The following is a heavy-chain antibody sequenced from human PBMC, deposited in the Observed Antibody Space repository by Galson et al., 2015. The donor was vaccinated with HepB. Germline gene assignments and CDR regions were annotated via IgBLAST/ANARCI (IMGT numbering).Heavy chain of an antibody. Sequence: VKVSCKASGGTFSSYAISWVRQAPGQGLEWMGGIIPILGIANYAQKFQGRVTITADKSTSTAYMELSSLRSEDTAVYYCARERGGGLGWGQGTLVTVSS. J-gene: IGHJ4*02. V-gene: IGHV1-69*10. CDR2: IIPILGIA. CDR1: GGTFSSYA. CDR3: ARERGGGLG. D-gene: IGHD3-10*01.